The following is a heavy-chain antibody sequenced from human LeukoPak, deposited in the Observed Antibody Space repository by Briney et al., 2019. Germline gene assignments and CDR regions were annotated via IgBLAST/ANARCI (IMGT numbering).Heavy chain of an antibody. Sequence: PGGSLRLSCAASGFTFSTYGMSWVRQAPGKGLEWVSGIVGSGGSTYYADSVKGRFTISRDNSKNTLYLQMNSLRAEDTAVFYCAKIAETSGSYGQGYDYWGQGTLVTVSS. D-gene: IGHD1-26*01. V-gene: IGHV3-23*01. CDR1: GFTFSTYG. CDR3: AKIAETSGSYGQGYDY. J-gene: IGHJ4*02. CDR2: IVGSGGST.